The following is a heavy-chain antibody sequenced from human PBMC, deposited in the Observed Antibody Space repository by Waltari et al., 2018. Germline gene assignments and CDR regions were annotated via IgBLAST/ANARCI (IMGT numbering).Heavy chain of an antibody. CDR2: IYYSGST. CDR3: ARGRYYGSGSYYMAFDY. CDR1: GGSISSYY. V-gene: IGHV4-59*01. Sequence: QVQLQESGPGLVKPSETLSLTCTVSGGSISSYYWSWIRQPPGKGLEWIGYIYYSGSTNYNPSLKRRVTISVDTSKNQLALKLSSVTAADTAVYYGARGRYYGSGSYYMAFDYWGQGTLVTVSS. D-gene: IGHD3-10*01. J-gene: IGHJ4*02.